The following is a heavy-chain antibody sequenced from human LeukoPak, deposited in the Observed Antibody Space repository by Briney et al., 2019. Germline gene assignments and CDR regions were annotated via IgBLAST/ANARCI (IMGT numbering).Heavy chain of an antibody. CDR2: IYYSGST. Sequence: SETLSLTCTVSGGSISSYHWTWIRQPPGKGLEWIGYIYYSGSTNYNPSLKSRVTISVDTSKNQFSLKLSSVTAADTAVYYCARIPYDSSGYYYGPLYFDYWGQGALVTVSS. D-gene: IGHD3-22*01. CDR1: GGSISSYH. CDR3: ARIPYDSSGYYYGPLYFDY. V-gene: IGHV4-59*01. J-gene: IGHJ4*02.